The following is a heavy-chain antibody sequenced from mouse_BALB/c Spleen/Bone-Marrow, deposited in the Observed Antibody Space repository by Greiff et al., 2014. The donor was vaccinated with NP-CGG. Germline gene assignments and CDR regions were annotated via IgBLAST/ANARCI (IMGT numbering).Heavy chain of an antibody. Sequence: VQLQQSAAELARPGASVKMSCKTSGYTFTYYTMHWVKQRPGQGLEWIGYINPSSGYTDYNQKFKDKTTLTTDKSSSTAYLQLSSLTSEDSAVYYCVRENYGYDGDAMDYWGQGTSVTVSS. CDR1: GYTFTYYT. CDR2: INPSSGYT. D-gene: IGHD2-2*01. CDR3: VRENYGYDGDAMDY. J-gene: IGHJ4*01. V-gene: IGHV1-4*02.